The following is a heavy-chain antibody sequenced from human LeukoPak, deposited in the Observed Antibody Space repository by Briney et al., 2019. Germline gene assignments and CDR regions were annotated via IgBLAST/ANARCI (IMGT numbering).Heavy chain of an antibody. CDR3: AKDYYYDSVSAFDI. J-gene: IGHJ3*02. Sequence: GGSLRLSCAASGFTFSSYVMRWVRRAPGKGLEWVSGISGSGGSTYYADSVKGRFTISRDNSKNTLCLQMNSLRAEDTAVCYCAKDYYYDSVSAFDIWGQGTMVTVSS. CDR1: GFTFSSYV. V-gene: IGHV3-23*01. D-gene: IGHD3-22*01. CDR2: ISGSGGST.